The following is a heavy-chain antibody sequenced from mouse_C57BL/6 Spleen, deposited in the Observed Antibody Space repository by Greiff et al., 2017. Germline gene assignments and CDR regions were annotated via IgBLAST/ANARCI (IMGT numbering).Heavy chain of an antibody. CDR2: IDPETGGT. CDR3: TKERGDDYDFAY. D-gene: IGHD2-4*01. J-gene: IGHJ3*01. V-gene: IGHV1-15*01. Sequence: QVQLQQSGAELVRPGASVTLSCKASGYTFTDYEMHWVKQTPVHGLEWIGAIDPETGGTAYNQKFKGKAILTADKSSSTAYMELRSLTSEDSAVYYCTKERGDDYDFAYWGQGTLVTVSA. CDR1: GYTFTDYE.